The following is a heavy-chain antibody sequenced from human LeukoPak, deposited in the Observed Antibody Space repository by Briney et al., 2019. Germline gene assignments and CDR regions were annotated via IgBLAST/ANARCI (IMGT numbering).Heavy chain of an antibody. CDR2: INPSGGST. V-gene: IGHV1-46*01. Sequence: ASVKVSCKASGYTFTSYYMHRVRQAPGQGLEWMGIINPSGGSTSYAQKFQGRVTMTRDMSTSTVYMELSSLRSEDTAVYYCARAPDYYDSSGYYYYYYMDVWGKGTTVTVSS. D-gene: IGHD3-22*01. CDR3: ARAPDYYDSSGYYYYYYMDV. J-gene: IGHJ6*03. CDR1: GYTFTSYY.